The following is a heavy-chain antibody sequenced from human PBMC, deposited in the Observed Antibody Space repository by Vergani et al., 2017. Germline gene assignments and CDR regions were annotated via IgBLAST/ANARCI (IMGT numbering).Heavy chain of an antibody. Sequence: QVQLVESGGGVVQPGRSLRLSCAASGFTFSSYGMHWVRQAPGQGLEWVAVISYDGSNKYYADSVKGRFTISRDNSKNTLYLQMNSLRAEDTAVYYCAKDLDYYYYMDVWGKGTTVTVSS. V-gene: IGHV3-30*18. CDR3: AKDLDYYYYMDV. CDR2: ISYDGSNK. CDR1: GFTFSSYG. J-gene: IGHJ6*03.